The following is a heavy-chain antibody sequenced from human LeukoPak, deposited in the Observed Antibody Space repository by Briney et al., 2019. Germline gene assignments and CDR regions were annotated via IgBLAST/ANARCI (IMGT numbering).Heavy chain of an antibody. CDR2: ISGSGGST. CDR1: GFTFSSYA. J-gene: IGHJ4*02. Sequence: VGSLRLSCAASGFTFSSYAMSWVRQAPGKGLEWVSAISGSGGSTYYADSVKGRSTISRDNSKNTLYLQMNSLRAEDTAVYYCAKDQGITIFGVVIDYFDYWGQGTLVTVSS. D-gene: IGHD3-3*01. V-gene: IGHV3-23*01. CDR3: AKDQGITIFGVVIDYFDY.